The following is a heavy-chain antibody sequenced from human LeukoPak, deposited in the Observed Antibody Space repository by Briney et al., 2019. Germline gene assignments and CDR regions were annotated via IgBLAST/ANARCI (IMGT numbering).Heavy chain of an antibody. D-gene: IGHD1-26*01. J-gene: IGHJ4*02. CDR3: ARVWESYSFDY. V-gene: IGHV3-30*03. CDR1: GFTFGSYD. CDR2: ISYDGNDK. Sequence: GGSLRLSCAASGFTFGSYDMHWVRQAPGKGLEWVAFISYDGNDKGYVDSGKGRFTVSRDNSKNTLYLQMNSLRVEDAAVHYCARVWESYSFDYWGQGTLVTVSS.